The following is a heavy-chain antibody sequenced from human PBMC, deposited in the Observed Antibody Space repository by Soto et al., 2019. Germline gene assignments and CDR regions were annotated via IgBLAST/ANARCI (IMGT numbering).Heavy chain of an antibody. CDR3: ARGAVETVDY. V-gene: IGHV4-34*01. CDR2: INHSGST. Sequence: QVQLQQWGAGLLKPSETLSLPCAVYGGSFSGYSWSWMRQPPGKGLEWIGEINHSGSTNYNPSLKGRVTLSVDTSKNQFALKLSSVTAADTAGYYCARGAVETVDYWGQGTLVTVSS. J-gene: IGHJ4*02. CDR1: GGSFSGYS.